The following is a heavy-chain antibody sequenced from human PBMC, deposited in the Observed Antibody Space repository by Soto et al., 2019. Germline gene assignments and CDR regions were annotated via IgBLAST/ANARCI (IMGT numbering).Heavy chain of an antibody. V-gene: IGHV3-13*01. CDR3: ARSYPSAGNSYYGMDV. D-gene: IGHD6-13*01. J-gene: IGHJ6*02. CDR1: GFTFSNYD. Sequence: EVQLVESGGGLVQPGGSLRLSCAASGFTFSNYDMHWVRQATGKGLEWVSAIGTAGDTYYPGSVKGRFTISRENAKNSLYLKMNSLRAGDTAVYYCARSYPSAGNSYYGMDVWGQGTTVTVSS. CDR2: IGTAGDT.